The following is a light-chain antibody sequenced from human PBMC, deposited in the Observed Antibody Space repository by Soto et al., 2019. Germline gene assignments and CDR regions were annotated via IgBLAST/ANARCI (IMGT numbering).Light chain of an antibody. V-gene: IGKV2-28*01. CDR2: LGS. Sequence: DIVMTQYPLSLKVTPGEPATISCRSSQSLLYSNGYNYVDWYLQKPEQSPQLLIYLGSNRASGVPDRFSGSGSGTDFTLKINRVEAEDVGVYYCMQALQLRTFGQGTKVEIK. CDR1: QSLLYSNGYNY. CDR3: MQALQLRT. J-gene: IGKJ1*01.